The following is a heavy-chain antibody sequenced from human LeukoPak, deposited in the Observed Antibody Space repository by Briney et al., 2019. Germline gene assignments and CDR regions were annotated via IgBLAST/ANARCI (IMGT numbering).Heavy chain of an antibody. V-gene: IGHV3-30*18. J-gene: IGHJ6*03. CDR2: IRYDGSNR. CDR3: AKDERRSSSSLRGGSYYHYLAV. Sequence: GRSLRLSCAASGFTFSSYGMHWVRQAPGKGLEWVAVIRYDGSNRDYADSVKGRFTISRDNSKNTLYLQMNSQIAEDTAVYYCAKDERRSSSSLRGGSYYHYLAVWGKGTTVTISS. CDR1: GFTFSSYG. D-gene: IGHD6-13*01.